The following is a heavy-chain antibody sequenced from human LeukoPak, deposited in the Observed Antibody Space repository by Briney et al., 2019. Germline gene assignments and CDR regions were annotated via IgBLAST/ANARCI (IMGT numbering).Heavy chain of an antibody. CDR1: GFSFGTYS. CDR3: ARDFSGYFDC. D-gene: IGHD3-3*01. Sequence: SLRLSCVVSGFSFGTYSMHWARQVPGKGLEWVAVIWYDGSNEDYADSVKGRFTISRDNSKNTLYLQMNSLRAEDTAVYYCARDFSGYFDCWGQGTLVTVSS. V-gene: IGHV3-33*01. CDR2: IWYDGSNE. J-gene: IGHJ4*02.